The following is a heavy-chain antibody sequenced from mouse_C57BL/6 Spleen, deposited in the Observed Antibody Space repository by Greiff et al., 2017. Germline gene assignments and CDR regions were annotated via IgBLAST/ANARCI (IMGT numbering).Heavy chain of an antibody. J-gene: IGHJ4*01. V-gene: IGHV3-6*01. CDR1: GYSITSGYY. D-gene: IGHD2-3*01. CDR2: ISYDGSN. CDR3: AREGYLSAMDY. Sequence: EVKLQESGPGLVKPSQSLSLTCSVTGYSITSGYYWNWIRQFPGNKLEWMGYISYDGSNNYNPSLKNRISITRDTSKNQFFLKLNSVTTEDTATYYCAREGYLSAMDYWGQGTSVTVSS.